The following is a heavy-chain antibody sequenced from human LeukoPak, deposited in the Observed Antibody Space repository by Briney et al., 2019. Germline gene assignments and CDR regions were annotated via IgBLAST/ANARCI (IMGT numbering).Heavy chain of an antibody. V-gene: IGHV5-51*01. CDR1: GYFFTTYW. D-gene: IGHD3-3*01. Sequence: GESPEISCQGPGYFFTTYWIGRVRQMPGKGLEWMGIIYPGDSDTRYSPSFQGQVTISADKSISTAYLQWSSLKASDTAMYYCARPHLGWYDAFDIWGQGTMVTVSS. J-gene: IGHJ3*02. CDR2: IYPGDSDT. CDR3: ARPHLGWYDAFDI.